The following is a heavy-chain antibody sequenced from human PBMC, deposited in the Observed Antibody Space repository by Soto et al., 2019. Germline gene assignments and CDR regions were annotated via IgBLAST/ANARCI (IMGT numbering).Heavy chain of an antibody. CDR2: IYYSGST. D-gene: IGHD3-9*01. CDR1: GGSISSSSYY. V-gene: IGHV4-39*01. Sequence: SETLSLTCTVSGGSISSSSYYWGWIRQPPGKGMEWIGSIYYSGSTYYNPSLKSRVTISVDTSKNQFSLKLSSVTAADTAVYYCATTRNILRYFDWLPEYYFDYWGQGTLVTVSS. CDR3: ATTRNILRYFDWLPEYYFDY. J-gene: IGHJ4*02.